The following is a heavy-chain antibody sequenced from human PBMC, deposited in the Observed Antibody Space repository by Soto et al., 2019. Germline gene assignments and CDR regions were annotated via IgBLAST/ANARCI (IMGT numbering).Heavy chain of an antibody. CDR2: IYWDGYK. Sequence: QITLKESGPTLVKPTQTLTLTCAFSGFSLRTNGVGVGWIRQPPGKALEWLALIYWDGYKHYSPSLKSRLTLNGETTKTLVGPKNTNMDPVDTATYYCAHKGGGDRILDYWGQGTLVTVSS. CDR3: AHKGGGDRILDY. V-gene: IGHV2-5*02. CDR1: GFSLRTNGVG. J-gene: IGHJ4*02. D-gene: IGHD3-16*01.